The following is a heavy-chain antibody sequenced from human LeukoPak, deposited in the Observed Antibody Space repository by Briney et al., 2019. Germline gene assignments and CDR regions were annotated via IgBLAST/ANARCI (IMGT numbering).Heavy chain of an antibody. V-gene: IGHV3-30*18. D-gene: IGHD3-16*01. J-gene: IGHJ4*02. CDR2: ISYDGSNK. CDR1: GFTFSSYG. Sequence: GRSLRLSCAASGFTFSSYGMHWVRQAPGKGLEWVAVISYDGSNKYYADSVKGRFTISRDNSKNTLYLQMNSLRAEDTAVYYCAKPGISMITFDLDYWGQGTLATVSS. CDR3: AKPGISMITFDLDY.